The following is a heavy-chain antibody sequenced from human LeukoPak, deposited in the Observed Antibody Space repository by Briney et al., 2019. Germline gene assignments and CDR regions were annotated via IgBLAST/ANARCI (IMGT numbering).Heavy chain of an antibody. J-gene: IGHJ4*02. V-gene: IGHV1-46*01. CDR2: INPSGGST. Sequence: ASVKVSCKASGYTFTSYYMHWVRQAPGQGLEWMGLINPSGGSTSYAQKFQGRVTMTRDTSTSTVYMELSSLRSEDTAVYYCARADRQDTAMATGGIWGQGTLVTVSS. D-gene: IGHD5-18*01. CDR1: GYTFTSYY. CDR3: ARADRQDTAMATGGI.